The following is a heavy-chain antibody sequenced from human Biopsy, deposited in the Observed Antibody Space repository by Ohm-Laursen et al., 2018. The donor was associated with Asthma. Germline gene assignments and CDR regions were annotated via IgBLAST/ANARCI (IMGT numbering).Heavy chain of an antibody. Sequence: SLRLSCAASGFTFGNYAMHWVRQAPGKGLEWVSVIYSGGTSHTADSVRGRFTISRDYSKNTLYLQMHSLRAEDTAVYYCARGDSSNWSHYYFDYWGQGTLVTVSS. D-gene: IGHD3-22*01. V-gene: IGHV3-53*01. CDR1: GFTFGNYA. CDR2: IYSGGTS. J-gene: IGHJ4*02. CDR3: ARGDSSNWSHYYFDY.